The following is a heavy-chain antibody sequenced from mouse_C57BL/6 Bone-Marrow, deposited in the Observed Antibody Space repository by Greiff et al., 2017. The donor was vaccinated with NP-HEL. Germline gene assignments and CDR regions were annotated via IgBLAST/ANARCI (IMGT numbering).Heavy chain of an antibody. CDR1: GFTFSSYA. J-gene: IGHJ3*01. Sequence: EVTLVESGGGLVKPGGSLKLSCAASGFTFSSYAMSWVRPTPEKRLEWVATISDGGSYTSYPDNVKGRFPISRDNAKNNLDLQMSHLKSEDTAMYYCARDSYYYGSSYGFAYWGQGTLVTVSA. CDR2: ISDGGSYT. V-gene: IGHV5-4*01. CDR3: ARDSYYYGSSYGFAY. D-gene: IGHD1-1*01.